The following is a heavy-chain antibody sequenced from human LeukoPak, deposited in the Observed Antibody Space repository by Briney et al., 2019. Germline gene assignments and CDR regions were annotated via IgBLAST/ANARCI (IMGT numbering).Heavy chain of an antibody. CDR1: GYTFTGYY. V-gene: IGHV1-2*06. D-gene: IGHD1-1*01. CDR2: INPNSGGT. CDR3: ARGTEYYFDY. Sequence: GASVKVSCKASGYTFTGYYMHWVRQAPGQGLEWMGRINPNSGGTNYAQKFQGRVTMTRDTSISTTYMDLTRLQSDDTAVYYCARGTEYYFDYWGQGTLVTVSS. J-gene: IGHJ4*02.